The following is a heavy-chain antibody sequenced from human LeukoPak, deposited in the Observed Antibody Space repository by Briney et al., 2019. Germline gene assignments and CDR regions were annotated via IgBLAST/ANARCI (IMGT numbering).Heavy chain of an antibody. CDR2: INPNSGGT. D-gene: IGHD2-2*01. CDR1: GYTFTGYY. Sequence: ASVNVSCKASGYTFTGYYMHWVRQAPGQGLERMGWINPNSGGTNYAQKFQGWVTMTRDTSISTAYMELSRLRSDDTAVYYCARGGVVDYYYYGMDVWGQGTTVTVSS. CDR3: ARGGVVDYYYYGMDV. J-gene: IGHJ6*02. V-gene: IGHV1-2*04.